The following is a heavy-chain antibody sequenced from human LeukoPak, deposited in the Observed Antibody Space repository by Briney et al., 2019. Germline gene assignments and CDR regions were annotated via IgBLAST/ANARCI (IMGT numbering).Heavy chain of an antibody. V-gene: IGHV3-33*01. D-gene: IGHD5-24*01. CDR2: IWYDGSKE. Sequence: GGSLRLSCAASGFTFSSYGMHWVRQAPGKGLEWVAVIWYDGSKEYYADSVKGRFTISRDNAKNTLYLQMNSLRAEDTSVYYCARRSGGDGYNFDAFDIWGQGTMLTVSS. CDR1: GFTFSSYG. CDR3: ARRSGGDGYNFDAFDI. J-gene: IGHJ3*02.